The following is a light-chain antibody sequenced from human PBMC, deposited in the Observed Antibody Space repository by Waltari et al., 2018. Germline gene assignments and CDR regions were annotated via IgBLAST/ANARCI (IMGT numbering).Light chain of an antibody. V-gene: IGLV7-43*01. CDR2: DTD. CDR3: SLYYGDARWV. CDR1: TAVVTTTYY. Sequence: VLTQEPSVTVSPGGTVTLTCASTTAVVTTTYYPNWFQQKPGQPPTTLIYDTDKRHSWTPARFSGSLLGGKAALTLSNVQPEDEADYYCSLYYGDARWVFGGGTKLTVL. J-gene: IGLJ3*02.